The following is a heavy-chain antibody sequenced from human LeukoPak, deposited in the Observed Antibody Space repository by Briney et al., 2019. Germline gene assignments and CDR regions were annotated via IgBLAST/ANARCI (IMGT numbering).Heavy chain of an antibody. CDR2: IYYSGST. D-gene: IGHD6-19*01. J-gene: IGHJ4*02. V-gene: IGHV4-59*08. CDR1: GGSISSYY. Sequence: SETLSLTCTVSGGSISSYYWSWIRQPPGKGLEWIGYIYYSGSTNYNPSLKSRVTISVDTSKNQFSLKLSSVTAADTAVYYCASGGIAVANDYWGRGALVTVSS. CDR3: ASGGIAVANDY.